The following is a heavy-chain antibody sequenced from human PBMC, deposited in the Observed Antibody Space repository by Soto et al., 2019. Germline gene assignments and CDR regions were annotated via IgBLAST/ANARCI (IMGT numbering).Heavy chain of an antibody. D-gene: IGHD6-19*01. Sequence: EVQLMESGGGLVQPGRSLRLSCAASGFTFDNYAMHWVRQVPGKGLEWVSGISWNSGNIGYADSVKGRFTISRDNAQNSLYLQMNSLRSDVTAFYYCAKDQMAWAGLFDSWGQGTQVTVSS. J-gene: IGHJ4*02. CDR3: AKDQMAWAGLFDS. V-gene: IGHV3-9*01. CDR2: ISWNSGNI. CDR1: GFTFDNYA.